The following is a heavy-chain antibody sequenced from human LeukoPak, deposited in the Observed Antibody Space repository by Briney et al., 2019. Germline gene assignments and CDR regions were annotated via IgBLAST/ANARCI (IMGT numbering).Heavy chain of an antibody. CDR1: GYTFTGYY. Sequence: ASVKVSCKASGYTFTGYYIHWVRQAPGQGLEWMGWINPNSGGTNYAQKFQGRVTMTRDTSISTAYMELSRLRSDDTAVYYCAREPANYYDSSGYSPPRFDYWGQATLVTVSS. CDR2: INPNSGGT. V-gene: IGHV1-2*02. CDR3: AREPANYYDSSGYSPPRFDY. D-gene: IGHD3-22*01. J-gene: IGHJ4*02.